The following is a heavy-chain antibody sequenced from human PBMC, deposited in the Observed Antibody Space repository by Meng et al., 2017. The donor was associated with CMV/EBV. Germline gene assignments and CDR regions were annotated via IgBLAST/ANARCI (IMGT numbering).Heavy chain of an antibody. CDR2: ISGSGGST. Sequence: GESLKISCAASGFTFSSYAMSWVRQAPGKGLEWVSAISGSGGSTYYADSVKGRFTISRDNSKNTLYLQMNSLRAEDTAVYYCAKGIFGVVGAGYYYYYGMDVWGRGTTVTVSS. CDR1: GFTFSSYA. D-gene: IGHD3-3*01. V-gene: IGHV3-23*01. CDR3: AKGIFGVVGAGYYYYYGMDV. J-gene: IGHJ6*02.